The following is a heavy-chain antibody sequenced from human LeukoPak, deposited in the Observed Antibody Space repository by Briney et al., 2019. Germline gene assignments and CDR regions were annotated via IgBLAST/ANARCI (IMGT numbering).Heavy chain of an antibody. J-gene: IGHJ4*02. CDR2: INHSGST. V-gene: IGHV4-34*01. CDR1: GGSFSGYY. Sequence: PSETLSLTCAVYGGSFSGYYWSWIRQPPGKGLEWIGEINHSGSTNYNPSLKSRVTISVDTSKNQFSLKLSSVTAADTAVHYCARGNIVVVVAATTANQRSGLFDYWGQGTLVTVSS. D-gene: IGHD2-15*01. CDR3: ARGNIVVVVAATTANQRSGLFDY.